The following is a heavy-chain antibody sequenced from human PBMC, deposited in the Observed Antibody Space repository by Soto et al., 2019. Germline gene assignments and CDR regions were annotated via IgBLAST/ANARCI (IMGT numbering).Heavy chain of an antibody. Sequence: QVQLQQWGAGLLKPSETLSLTCAVYGGSFSGYCWSWIRQSPGKGLEWIGEIDHNGHTNYNPSLKSRVTMSVDKSKSQFSLRLSSTTAADTATYYCAPYGSGIYYISRDQYWGQGTLVTVSS. V-gene: IGHV4-34*01. D-gene: IGHD3-10*01. CDR3: APYGSGIYYISRDQY. J-gene: IGHJ4*02. CDR1: GGSFSGYC. CDR2: IDHNGHT.